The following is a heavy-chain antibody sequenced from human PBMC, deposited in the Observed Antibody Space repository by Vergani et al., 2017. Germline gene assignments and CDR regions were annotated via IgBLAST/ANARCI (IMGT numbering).Heavy chain of an antibody. J-gene: IGHJ6*03. CDR2: ISYDGSNK. CDR1: GFTFSSYA. V-gene: IGHV3-30-3*01. Sequence: QVQLVGSGGGVVQPGRSLRLSCAASGFTFSSYAMHWVRQAPGKGLEWVAVISYDGSNKYYADSVKGRFTISRDNSKNTLYLQMNSLRAEDTAVYYCARSESHYYYYMDVWGKGP. CDR3: ARSESHYYYYMDV.